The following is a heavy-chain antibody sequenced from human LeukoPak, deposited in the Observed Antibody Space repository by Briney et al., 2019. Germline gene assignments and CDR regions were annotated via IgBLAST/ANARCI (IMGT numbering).Heavy chain of an antibody. V-gene: IGHV4-39*01. CDR2: IYYSGST. Sequence: SETLSLTCAVYGGSFSSYYWGWIRQPPGKGLEWIGSIYYSGSTYYNPSLKSRVTISVDTSKNQFSLKLSSVTAADTAVYYCASENIVVVVAASLFDYWGQGTLVTVSS. D-gene: IGHD2-15*01. CDR3: ASENIVVVVAASLFDY. CDR1: GGSFSSYY. J-gene: IGHJ4*02.